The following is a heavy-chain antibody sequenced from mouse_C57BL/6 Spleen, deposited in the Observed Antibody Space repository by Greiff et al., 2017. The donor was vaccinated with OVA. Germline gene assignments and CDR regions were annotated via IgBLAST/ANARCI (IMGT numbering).Heavy chain of an antibody. D-gene: IGHD2-12*01. CDR3: ARDDVGAMDY. Sequence: EVKLVESGGGLVKPGGSLKLSCAASGFTFSDYGMHWVRQAPEKGLEWVAYISSGSSTIYYADTVKGRFTISRDNAKNTLFLQMTSLRSEDTAMYYCARDDVGAMDYWGQGTSVTVSS. V-gene: IGHV5-17*01. J-gene: IGHJ4*01. CDR2: ISSGSSTI. CDR1: GFTFSDYG.